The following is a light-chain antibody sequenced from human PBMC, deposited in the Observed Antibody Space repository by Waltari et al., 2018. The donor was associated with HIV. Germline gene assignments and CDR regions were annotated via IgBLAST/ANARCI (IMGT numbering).Light chain of an antibody. J-gene: IGLJ3*02. CDR3: QSYDTNNVV. CDR1: SGSIASNY. CDR2: EDN. V-gene: IGLV6-57*02. Sequence: FMLTQPHSVSESPGKTVTISCTGSSGSIASNYVQCYQQRPGSAPTIVIFEDNQRPSGVPDRFSGSIDSPSNSASLTISGLKTEDEADYYCQSYDTNNVVFGGGTKLTVL.